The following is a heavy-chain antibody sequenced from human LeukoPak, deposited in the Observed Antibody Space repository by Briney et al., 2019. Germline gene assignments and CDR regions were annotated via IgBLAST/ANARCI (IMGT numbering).Heavy chain of an antibody. CDR3: ARDIFSGWYSSPYGMDV. D-gene: IGHD6-19*01. V-gene: IGHV4-4*07. CDR1: GGSISSYY. Sequence: SETLSLTCTVSGGSISSYYWSWIRQPAGKGLEWIGRIYTSGSTNYNPSLKSRVTMSVDTSKNQFSLKLSSVTAADTAVYYCARDIFSGWYSSPYGMDVWGQGTTVTVSS. CDR2: IYTSGST. J-gene: IGHJ6*02.